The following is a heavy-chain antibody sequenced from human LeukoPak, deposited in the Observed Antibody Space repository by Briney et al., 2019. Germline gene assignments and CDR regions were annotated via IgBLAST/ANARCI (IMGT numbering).Heavy chain of an antibody. CDR2: INPNSGGT. Sequence: ASVKVSCKASGYTFTGYYMHWVRQAPGQGLEWMGWINPNSGGTNYAQKFQGRVTMTRDTSISTAYMELSRLRSDDTAVYYCARDYEPLYYYGSGSYVDYWGQGTLVTVSS. J-gene: IGHJ4*02. V-gene: IGHV1-2*02. D-gene: IGHD3-10*01. CDR3: ARDYEPLYYYGSGSYVDY. CDR1: GYTFTGYY.